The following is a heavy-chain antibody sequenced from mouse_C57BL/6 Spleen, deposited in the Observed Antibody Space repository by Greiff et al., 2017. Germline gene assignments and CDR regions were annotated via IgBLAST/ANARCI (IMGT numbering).Heavy chain of an antibody. Sequence: VQLQQSGAELVKPGASVKLSCTASGFNIKDYYMHWVKQRTEQGLEGIGRIDPADGETKYAPKFQGKATLTADTSSNTAHLPLNSLTSEDTAVYYCARNGYDVEAMDYWGQGTSVTVSS. CDR1: GFNIKDYY. V-gene: IGHV14-2*01. CDR3: ARNGYDVEAMDY. J-gene: IGHJ4*01. D-gene: IGHD2-2*01. CDR2: IDPADGET.